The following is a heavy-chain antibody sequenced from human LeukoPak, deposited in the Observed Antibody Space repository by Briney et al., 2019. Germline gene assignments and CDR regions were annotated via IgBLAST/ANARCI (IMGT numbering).Heavy chain of an antibody. CDR3: ARAGIAADYDY. CDR2: ISSSSSYI. CDR1: GSTFCSYS. Sequence: GGSLRLSCAASGSTFCSYSMNWVRQAPGKGLEWVSSISSSSSYIYYADSVKGRFTISRDNAKNSLYLQMNSLRAEDTAVYYCARAGIAADYDYWGQGTLVTVSS. D-gene: IGHD6-13*01. J-gene: IGHJ4*02. V-gene: IGHV3-21*01.